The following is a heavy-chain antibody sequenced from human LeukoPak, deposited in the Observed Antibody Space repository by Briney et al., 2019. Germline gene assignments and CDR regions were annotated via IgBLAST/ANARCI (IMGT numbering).Heavy chain of an antibody. CDR1: GGSISSYY. V-gene: IGHV4-4*07. CDR3: ARVSHYYDSSGYYYVRAFDI. D-gene: IGHD3-22*01. J-gene: IGHJ3*02. Sequence: PSVTLSLTCTVSGGSISSYYWSWIRQPAGKGLEWIGRISTSGSTNYNPSLKSRVTMSVDTSNNQFSLKLSSVTAADTAVYYCARVSHYYDSSGYYYVRAFDIWGQGTMVTVSS. CDR2: ISTSGST.